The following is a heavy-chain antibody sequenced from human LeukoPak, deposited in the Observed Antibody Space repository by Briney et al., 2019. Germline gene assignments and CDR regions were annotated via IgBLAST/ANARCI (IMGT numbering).Heavy chain of an antibody. Sequence: ASVKVSCKASGYTFTSYAMHWVRQAPGQRLEWMGWINAGNGNTKYSQKFQGRVTITRDTSASTAYMELSSLRSEDTAVYYCARDHCSGGSCYPLVPDYWGQGALVTVSS. V-gene: IGHV1-3*01. CDR3: ARDHCSGGSCYPLVPDY. J-gene: IGHJ4*02. CDR2: INAGNGNT. D-gene: IGHD2-15*01. CDR1: GYTFTSYA.